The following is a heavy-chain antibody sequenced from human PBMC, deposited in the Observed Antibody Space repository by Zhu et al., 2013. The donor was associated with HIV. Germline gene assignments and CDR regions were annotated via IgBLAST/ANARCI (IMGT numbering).Heavy chain of an antibody. V-gene: IGHV3-7*01. CDR3: ARISCTGGSCELELAFDH. J-gene: IGHJ4*01. D-gene: IGHD2-15*01. CDR2: ARQDDSEK. CDR1: GFTFSDYW. Sequence: EVQLVESGGDLVQPGGSLRLSCAASGFTFSDYWMTWVRQAPGKGLEWVANARQDDSEKYYADSVKGRFTISRDTSINSLYLQMNNLGAEDTATYYCARISCTGGSCELELAFDHWGHGTLVTVSS.